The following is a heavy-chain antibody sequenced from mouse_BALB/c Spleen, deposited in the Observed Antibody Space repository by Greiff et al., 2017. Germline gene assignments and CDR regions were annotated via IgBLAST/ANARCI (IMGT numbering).Heavy chain of an antibody. CDR2: IYPGNSDT. CDR3: TRGGNYGGWYAMDY. J-gene: IGHJ4*01. Sequence: EVQLQQSGTVLARPGASVKMSCKASGYTFTSYWMHWVKQRPGQGLEWIGAIYPGNSDTSYNQKFKGKAKLTAVTSNSTAYMELSSLTNEDSAVYYCTRGGNYGGWYAMDYWGQGTSVTVSS. D-gene: IGHD2-1*01. V-gene: IGHV1-5*01. CDR1: GYTFTSYW.